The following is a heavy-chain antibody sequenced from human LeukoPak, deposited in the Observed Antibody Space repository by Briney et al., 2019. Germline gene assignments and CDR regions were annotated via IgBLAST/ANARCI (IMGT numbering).Heavy chain of an antibody. CDR2: ISFSSTTI. J-gene: IGHJ4*02. CDR3: ARVPHDYSDYVAY. V-gene: IGHV3-48*04. Sequence: HPGGSLRLSCAASGFSFDTYSMNWFRQAPGEGLEWVAYISFSSTTIFYADFVKGRFTISRDNAQNSLFLQMSSLRAEDTAVYFCARVPHDYSDYVAYWGQGTLVTVSS. CDR1: GFSFDTYS. D-gene: IGHD4-11*01.